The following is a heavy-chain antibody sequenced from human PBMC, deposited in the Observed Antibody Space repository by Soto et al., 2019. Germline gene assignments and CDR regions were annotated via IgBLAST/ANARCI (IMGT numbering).Heavy chain of an antibody. Sequence: RRVLPATGKGLEWVAVIWYDGSIKYYADSVKGRFTISRDNSKNTLYLKMNSLRAEDTAVYYCATFKIQQTTFLHALDISAQATM. CDR3: ATFKIQQTTFLHALDI. D-gene: IGHD4-4*01. CDR2: IWYDGSIK. J-gene: IGHJ3*02. V-gene: IGHV3-33*01.